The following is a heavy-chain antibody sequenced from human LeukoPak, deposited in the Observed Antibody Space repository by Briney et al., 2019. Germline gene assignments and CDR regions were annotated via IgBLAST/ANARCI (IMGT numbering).Heavy chain of an antibody. CDR3: TGSFGELSFFAH. CDR2: IRSKAYGGTT. D-gene: IGHD3-10*01. Sequence: GSLRLSCAASGFTFSSYSMNWVRQAPGKGLEWVGFIRSKAYGGTTEYAASVKGRFTISRDDSKSIAYLQVNSLKTEDTAVYYCTGSFGELSFFAHWGQGTLVTVSS. V-gene: IGHV3-49*04. CDR1: GFTFSSYS. J-gene: IGHJ4*02.